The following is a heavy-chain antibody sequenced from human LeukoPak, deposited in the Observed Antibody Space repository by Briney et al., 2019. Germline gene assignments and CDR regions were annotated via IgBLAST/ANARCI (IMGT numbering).Heavy chain of an antibody. Sequence: LETLSLTCTVSGGSISSSSYYWGWIRQPPGKGLEWIGSIYYSGSTYYNPSLKSRVTISVDTSKNQFSLKLSSVTAADTAVYYCAGGHCSGGSCSDVWGKGTTVTVSS. CDR1: GGSISSSSYY. CDR3: AGGHCSGGSCSDV. D-gene: IGHD2-15*01. J-gene: IGHJ6*04. CDR2: IYYSGST. V-gene: IGHV4-39*01.